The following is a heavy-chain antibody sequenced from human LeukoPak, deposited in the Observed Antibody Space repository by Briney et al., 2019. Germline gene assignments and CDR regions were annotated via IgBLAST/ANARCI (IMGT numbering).Heavy chain of an antibody. D-gene: IGHD5-24*01. CDR2: IYYSGST. J-gene: IGHJ4*02. V-gene: IGHV4-59*08. CDR1: GGSISRFY. CDR3: ARNSRDGDNWEYHYFDY. Sequence: PSETLSLTCIVSGGSISRFYWSWIRQPPGKALEWIGYIYYSGSTNYNPSLRSRVTMSVDTSKSQFSLKLNSVTAADTAVYYCARNSRDGDNWEYHYFDYWGQGTLVTVSS.